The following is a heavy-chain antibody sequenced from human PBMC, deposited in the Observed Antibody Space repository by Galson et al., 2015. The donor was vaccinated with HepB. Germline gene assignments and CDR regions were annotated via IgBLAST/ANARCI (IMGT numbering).Heavy chain of an antibody. CDR3: SRLGDFSGYSSR. J-gene: IGHJ4*02. Sequence: SLRLSCAASGVNFGGSAIHWVGQASGKGPEWVGRIGTKANNYVKSYVPSLEGRFTISRDDSKNMAYLHMKSLKADDTAVYYCSRLGDFSGYSSRWGQGTQVTVSS. V-gene: IGHV3-73*01. CDR1: GVNFGGSA. CDR2: IGTKANNYVK. D-gene: IGHD5-12*01.